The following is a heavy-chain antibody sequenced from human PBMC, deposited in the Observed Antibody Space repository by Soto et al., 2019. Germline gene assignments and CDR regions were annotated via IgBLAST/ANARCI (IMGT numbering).Heavy chain of an antibody. D-gene: IGHD6-19*01. CDR3: AREDRFGLAVAADYYCYGMDV. Sequence: ASVKVSCKASGYTFTGYYMHWVRQAPGQGLEWMGWINPTSGGTNYAQKFQGWVTMTRDTSISTAYMELSRLRSDDTAVYYCAREDRFGLAVAADYYCYGMDVWGQGTSVTVSS. J-gene: IGHJ6*02. CDR1: GYTFTGYY. CDR2: INPTSGGT. V-gene: IGHV1-2*04.